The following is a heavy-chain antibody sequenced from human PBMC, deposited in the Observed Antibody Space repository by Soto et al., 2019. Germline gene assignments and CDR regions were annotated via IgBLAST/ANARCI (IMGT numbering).Heavy chain of an antibody. V-gene: IGHV3-30-3*01. CDR3: ARDNLTMVRGVIISYYGMDV. CDR2: ISYDGSNK. J-gene: IGHJ6*02. D-gene: IGHD3-10*01. Sequence: QVQLVESGGGVVQPGRSLRLSCAASGFTFSSYAMHWVRQAPGKGLEWVAVISYDGSNKYYADSVKGRFTISRDNSKNTLYLQMNSLRAEDTAVYYCARDNLTMVRGVIISYYGMDVWGQGTTVTVSS. CDR1: GFTFSSYA.